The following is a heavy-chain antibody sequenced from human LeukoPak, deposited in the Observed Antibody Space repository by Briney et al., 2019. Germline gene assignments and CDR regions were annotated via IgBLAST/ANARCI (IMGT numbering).Heavy chain of an antibody. D-gene: IGHD6-13*01. CDR1: GGSIRSSSYY. J-gene: IGHJ4*02. V-gene: IGHV4-39*07. CDR2: IYYSGST. CDR3: VRVRAAAVPYYFDY. Sequence: SETLSLTCTVSGGSIRSSSYYWGWIRQPPGKGLEWIGSIYYSGSTCNNPSLKSRVTISVATSRNQFSLKVTSVTAADAAVYYRVRVRAAAVPYYFDYWGQGTLVTVSS.